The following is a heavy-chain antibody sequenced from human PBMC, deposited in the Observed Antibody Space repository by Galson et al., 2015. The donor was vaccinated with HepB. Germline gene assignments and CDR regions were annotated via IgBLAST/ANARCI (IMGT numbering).Heavy chain of an antibody. V-gene: IGHV1-24*01. J-gene: IGHJ5*02. Sequence: SVKVSCKVSGYTLTELSMHWVRQAPGKGLEWMGGFDPEDGETIYAQKFQGRVTMTEDTSTDTAYMELSSLRSEDTAVYYCATVDTYTYYYDTLFDPWGQGTLVTVSS. CDR1: GYTLTELS. CDR3: ATVDTYTYYYDTLFDP. D-gene: IGHD3-22*01. CDR2: FDPEDGET.